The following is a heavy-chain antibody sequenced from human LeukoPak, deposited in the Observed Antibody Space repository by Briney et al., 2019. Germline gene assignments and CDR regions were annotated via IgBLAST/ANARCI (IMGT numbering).Heavy chain of an antibody. D-gene: IGHD3-10*01. J-gene: IGHJ6*03. CDR1: GFTFSSNY. CDR2: IYSGGST. CDR3: ARDQGYYYGSGTYYYMDV. Sequence: GGSLRLSCAASGFTFSSNYMSWVRQAPGKGLEGVAVIYSGGSTYYADSVKGRFTISRDNSKNTLYLQMNSLRAEDTAVYYCARDQGYYYGSGTYYYMDVWGKGTTVTVSS. V-gene: IGHV3-53*01.